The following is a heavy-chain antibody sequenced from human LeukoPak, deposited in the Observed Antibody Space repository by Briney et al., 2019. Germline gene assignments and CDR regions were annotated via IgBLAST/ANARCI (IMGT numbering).Heavy chain of an antibody. CDR1: GGSISSGSYY. CDR2: IYTSGST. Sequence: NPSQTLSLTCTVSGGSISSGSYYWSWIRQPAGKGLEWIGRIYTSGSTNYNPSLKSRVTISVDTSKNQFSLKLSSVTAADTAVYYCARDYRRASGGNIAPSKQIDYWGQGTLVTVSS. V-gene: IGHV4-61*02. D-gene: IGHD2-15*01. CDR3: ARDYRRASGGNIAPSKQIDY. J-gene: IGHJ4*02.